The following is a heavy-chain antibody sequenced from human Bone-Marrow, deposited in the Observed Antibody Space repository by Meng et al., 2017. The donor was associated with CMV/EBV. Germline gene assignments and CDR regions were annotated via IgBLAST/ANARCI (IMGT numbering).Heavy chain of an antibody. V-gene: IGHV3-72*01. CDR2: TRNKANSYTT. D-gene: IGHD6-13*01. J-gene: IGHJ6*02. CDR1: GFTFSDHY. CDR3: ARDRIAAALGYYYYGMDV. Sequence: GGSLRLSCAASGFTFSDHYMDWVRQAPGKGLEWVGRTRNKANSYTTEYAASVKGRFTISRDDSKNSLYLQMNSLRAEDTAVYYCARDRIAAALGYYYYGMDVWGQGTTVTVSS.